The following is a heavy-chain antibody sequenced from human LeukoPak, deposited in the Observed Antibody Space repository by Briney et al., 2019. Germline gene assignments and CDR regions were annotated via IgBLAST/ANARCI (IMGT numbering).Heavy chain of an antibody. D-gene: IGHD1-26*01. CDR2: IYSGGST. CDR3: ARDRMTVGIDAFDI. Sequence: GGSLRLSCAASGFTVSSNYMSWVRQAPGKGLEWVSVIYSGGSTYYADSVKGRFTISRDNSKNTLYLQVDSLRAEDTAVYYCARDRMTVGIDAFDIWGQGTMVTVSS. CDR1: GFTVSSNY. J-gene: IGHJ3*02. V-gene: IGHV3-66*01.